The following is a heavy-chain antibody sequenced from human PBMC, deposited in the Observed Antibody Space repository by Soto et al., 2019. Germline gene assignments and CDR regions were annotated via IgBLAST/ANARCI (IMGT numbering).Heavy chain of an antibody. V-gene: IGHV1-58*01. J-gene: IGHJ6*02. CDR3: AAEVLRFLGRDYYFYYGMDV. D-gene: IGHD3-3*01. CDR2: IAVGNGNT. Sequence: SVKVSCKASGFTFTSSAVQWVRQARGQRLEWIGWIAVGNGNTNYAQKFQERVTITRDMSTSTAYMQLSSLRSEDTAVYYCAAEVLRFLGRDYYFYYGMDVRSQGPTVTVS. CDR1: GFTFTSSA.